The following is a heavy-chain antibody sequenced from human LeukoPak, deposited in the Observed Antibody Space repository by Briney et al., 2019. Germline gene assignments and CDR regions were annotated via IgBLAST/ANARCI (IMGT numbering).Heavy chain of an antibody. CDR2: ISYDGSNK. V-gene: IGHV3-30*04. Sequence: PGGSLRLSCAASGFTFSSYAMHWVRQAPGKGLERVAVISYDGSNKYYADSVKGRFTISRDNSKNTLYLQMNSLRAEDTAVYYCARVYGGRYVFDYWGQGTLVTVSS. CDR1: GFTFSSYA. D-gene: IGHD2-15*01. J-gene: IGHJ4*02. CDR3: ARVYGGRYVFDY.